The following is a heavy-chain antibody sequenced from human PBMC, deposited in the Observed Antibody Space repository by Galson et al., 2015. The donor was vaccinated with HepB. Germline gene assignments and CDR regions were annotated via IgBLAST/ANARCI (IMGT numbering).Heavy chain of an antibody. CDR1: GYTFTSYD. V-gene: IGHV1-3*01. J-gene: IGHJ2*01. CDR2: INAGNGNT. Sequence: SVKVSCKASGYTFTSYDMHWVRQAPGQRLEWMEWINAGNGNTKYSQKFQGRVAITRDTSASTAYMELSSLRSEDTAVYYCAGGWAYYYWYFDLWGRGTLVTVSS. D-gene: IGHD3-10*01. CDR3: AGGWAYYYWYFDL.